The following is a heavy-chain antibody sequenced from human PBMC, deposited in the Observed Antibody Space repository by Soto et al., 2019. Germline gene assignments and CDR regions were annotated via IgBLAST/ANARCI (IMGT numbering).Heavy chain of an antibody. CDR2: TWHDGSNK. D-gene: IGHD2-21*02. Sequence: QVQLVESGGGVVQPGRSLRLSCTASGFTFSNYAMHWVRQAPGKGLEWVAVTWHDGSNKYYADSVRGRFSISRDNSENTLYLQMNSLRAEDTGVYYCAREPQLPDMVTSVHSWGPGTLVTVS. CDR1: GFTFSNYA. V-gene: IGHV3-33*01. CDR3: AREPQLPDMVTSVHS. J-gene: IGHJ4*02.